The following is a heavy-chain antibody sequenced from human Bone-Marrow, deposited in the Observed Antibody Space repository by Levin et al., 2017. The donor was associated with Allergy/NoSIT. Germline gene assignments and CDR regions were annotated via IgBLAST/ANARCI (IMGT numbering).Heavy chain of an antibody. CDR2: IKQDGSEK. CDR1: GFTFSTYW. J-gene: IGHJ6*04. D-gene: IGHD2-8*02. V-gene: IGHV3-7*03. Sequence: ASVKVSCAASGFTFSTYWMTWVRQPPGKGLEWVANIKQDGSEKYYVDSVKGRFTISRDNAKKSLYLQMNNLRAEDTAVYYCARETYCTGGVCYTGAMDVWGKGTTVTVSS. CDR3: ARETYCTGGVCYTGAMDV.